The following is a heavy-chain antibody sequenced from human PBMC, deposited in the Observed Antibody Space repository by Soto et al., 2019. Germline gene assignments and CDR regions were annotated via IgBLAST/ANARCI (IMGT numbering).Heavy chain of an antibody. CDR2: SDHNGNS. CDR3: ARDLGSVTGWFDP. D-gene: IGHD2-21*02. CDR1: GDSISRGGYS. J-gene: IGHJ5*02. Sequence: LQLQESGSGLVKPSETLSLACDVSGDSISRGGYSWSWIRQSPGKGLEWIGYSDHNGNSYLNPSLKRRVPISVDKSKNQFLLKLSSVSAADTSVDYCARDLGSVTGWFDPWGQGTRVTVPS. V-gene: IGHV4-30-2*06.